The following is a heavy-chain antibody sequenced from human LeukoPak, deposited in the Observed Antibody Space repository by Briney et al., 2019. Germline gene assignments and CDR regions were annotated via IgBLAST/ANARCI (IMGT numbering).Heavy chain of an antibody. CDR1: GGTFSSYA. Sequence: SVKVSCKASGGTFSSYAISWVRQAPGQGLEWMGRIIPILGIANYAQKFQGRVTITADESTSTAYMELSSLRSEDTAVYYCARGTPRKVGAYFDYWGQGTLVTVSS. J-gene: IGHJ4*02. CDR3: ARGTPRKVGAYFDY. V-gene: IGHV1-69*04. CDR2: IIPILGIA. D-gene: IGHD1-26*01.